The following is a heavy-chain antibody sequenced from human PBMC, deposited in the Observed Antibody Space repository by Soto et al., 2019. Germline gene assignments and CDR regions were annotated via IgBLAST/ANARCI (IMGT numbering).Heavy chain of an antibody. V-gene: IGHV4-31*03. J-gene: IGHJ4*02. Sequence: PSETLSLTCTVSGGSISSGGYYWSWIRQHPGKGLEWIGYIYYSGSTYYNPSLKSRVTISVDTSKNQFSLKLSSVTAADTTVYYCARYSSSWYYSDYWGQGTLVTVSS. D-gene: IGHD6-13*01. CDR2: IYYSGST. CDR1: GGSISSGGYY. CDR3: ARYSSSWYYSDY.